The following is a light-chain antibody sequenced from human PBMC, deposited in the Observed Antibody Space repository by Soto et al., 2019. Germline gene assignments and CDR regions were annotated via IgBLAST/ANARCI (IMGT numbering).Light chain of an antibody. J-gene: IGKJ1*01. V-gene: IGKV1-33*01. Sequence: DIHMTQSPSSLSASVGDRVTITCQASQDIGNYLNWFQQKPGQAPKLLIYDVSNLETGVPLRFSGSGSGTDFTLTIDRLQPEDFAMYYCQQYSDSPPTFGQGTKLEIK. CDR1: QDIGNY. CDR3: QQYSDSPPT. CDR2: DVS.